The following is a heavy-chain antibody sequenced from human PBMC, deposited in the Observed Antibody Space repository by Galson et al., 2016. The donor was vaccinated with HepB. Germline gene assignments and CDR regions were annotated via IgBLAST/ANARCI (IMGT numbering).Heavy chain of an antibody. CDR1: GFAFSSYS. CDR2: ISTDGSDK. D-gene: IGHD6-6*01. CDR3: ARDRYSSSSDIYDY. V-gene: IGHV3-30*04. Sequence: SLRLSCAASGFAFSSYSMHWVRQAPGKGLEWVAVISTDGSDKYYADSVKGRFTISRDNSKNTLYLQMNSLRAEDTAVYYCARDRYSSSSDIYDYWGQGTLVTVSS. J-gene: IGHJ4*02.